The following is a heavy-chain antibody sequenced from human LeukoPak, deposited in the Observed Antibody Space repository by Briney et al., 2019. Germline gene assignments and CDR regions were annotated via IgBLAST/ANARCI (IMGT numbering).Heavy chain of an antibody. CDR1: GGSFSGYY. D-gene: IGHD6-13*01. CDR3: ARRRSSFALDY. Sequence: PSETLSLTCAVYGGSFSGYYWSWIRQPPGKGLEWIGEINHSGSTNYNPSLKSRVTISVDMSKNQFSLKLSSVTAADTAVYYCARRRSSFALDYWGQGTLVTVSS. V-gene: IGHV4-34*01. CDR2: INHSGST. J-gene: IGHJ4*02.